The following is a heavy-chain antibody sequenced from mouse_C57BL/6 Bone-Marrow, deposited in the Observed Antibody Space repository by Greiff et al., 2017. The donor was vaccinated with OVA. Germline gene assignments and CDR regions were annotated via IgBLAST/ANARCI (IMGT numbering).Heavy chain of an antibody. CDR3: AKDGGLGFAY. D-gene: IGHD2-3*01. CDR1: GFNIKDYY. V-gene: IGHV14-2*01. J-gene: IGHJ3*01. CDR2: IDPEDGET. Sequence: VQLKQSGAELVKPGASVKLSCTASGFNIKDYYMHWVKQRTEQGLEWIGRIDPEDGETKYAPNFQGKATITADTSSNTAYLQLSSLTSEDTAVYYCAKDGGLGFAYWGQGTLVTVSA.